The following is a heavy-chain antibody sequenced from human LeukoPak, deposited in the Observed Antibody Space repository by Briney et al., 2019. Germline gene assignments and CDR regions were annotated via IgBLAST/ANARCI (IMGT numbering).Heavy chain of an antibody. CDR2: INHSGST. V-gene: IGHV4-34*01. J-gene: IGHJ4*02. Sequence: SETLSLTCAVYGGSFSGYYWSWIRQPPGKGLEWIGEINHSGSTNHNPSLKSRVTISVDTSENQFSLKLRSVTAADTAVYYCTRVETRVGPDYWGQGTLVTASS. CDR3: TRVETRVGPDY. CDR1: GGSFSGYY. D-gene: IGHD1-26*01.